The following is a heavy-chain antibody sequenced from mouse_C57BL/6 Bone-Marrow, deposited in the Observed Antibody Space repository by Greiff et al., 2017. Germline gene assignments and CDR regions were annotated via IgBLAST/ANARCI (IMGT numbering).Heavy chain of an antibody. CDR3: ARVTTVVEDAMDY. Sequence: VQLKESGPELVKPGASVKISCKASGYSFTDYNMNWVKQSNGKSLEWIGVINPNYGTTSYNQKFKGKATLTVDQSTSTAYMQLNSLTSEDSAVYYCARVTTVVEDAMDYWGQGTSVTVSS. CDR1: GYSFTDYN. D-gene: IGHD1-1*01. J-gene: IGHJ4*01. CDR2: INPNYGTT. V-gene: IGHV1-39*01.